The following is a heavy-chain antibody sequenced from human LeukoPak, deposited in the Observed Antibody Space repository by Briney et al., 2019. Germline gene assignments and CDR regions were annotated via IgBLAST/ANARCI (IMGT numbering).Heavy chain of an antibody. Sequence: SETLSLTCAVSGGSSRSGDYFWSWIRQPPGKGLEWIGHIHYSGNTSYNPSLKSRVSISVDTSKNQFSLKLSSVTAADTAVYYCARENNDYGGKKAFDYWGQGTLVTVST. D-gene: IGHD4-23*01. CDR2: IHYSGNT. CDR1: GGSSRSGDYF. J-gene: IGHJ4*02. V-gene: IGHV4-30-4*01. CDR3: ARENNDYGGKKAFDY.